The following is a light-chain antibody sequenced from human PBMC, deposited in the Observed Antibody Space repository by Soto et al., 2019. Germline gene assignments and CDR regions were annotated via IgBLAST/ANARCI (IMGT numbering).Light chain of an antibody. J-gene: IGKJ1*01. CDR3: QQYNSYWT. V-gene: IGKV1-5*03. Sequence: DIQMTQSPSTLSASVGDRVTITCRASQSIRGSLAWYQQKPGKAPKLLIYEASNLKSGVPSRFSGSGSGTEYTLTISSLQPDDSASYYCQQYNSYWTFGQWNRVEIK. CDR2: EAS. CDR1: QSIRGS.